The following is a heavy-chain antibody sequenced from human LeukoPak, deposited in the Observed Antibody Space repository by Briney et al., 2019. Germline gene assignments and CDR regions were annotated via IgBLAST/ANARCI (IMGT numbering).Heavy chain of an antibody. V-gene: IGHV3-64D*08. J-gene: IGHJ3*02. CDR3: LKGWELRFDAFDI. D-gene: IGHD1-26*01. CDR1: GFTFSSYV. CDR2: ISTTGGTT. Sequence: GGSLRLSCEASGFTFSSYVMHWVRQAPGKGLEYLSAISTTGGTTYYADSVKGRFTISRDNFKNTLYLQMNVLRAEDTAVYYCLKGWELRFDAFDIWGQGTMVTVSS.